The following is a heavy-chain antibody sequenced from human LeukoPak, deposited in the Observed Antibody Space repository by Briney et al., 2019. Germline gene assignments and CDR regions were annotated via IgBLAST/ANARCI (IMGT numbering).Heavy chain of an antibody. CDR1: GFTFSSYW. V-gene: IGHV3-74*01. J-gene: IGHJ4*02. D-gene: IGHD2-2*01. Sequence: GGSLRLSCAASGFTFSSYWMHWVRQAPGKGLVWVSRINTDGSSTSYADSVKGRFTISRDNAKNTLYLQMNSLRAEDTAVYYCARDPLDYCSSTSCYPKGVFDYWGQGTLVTVSS. CDR2: INTDGSST. CDR3: ARDPLDYCSSTSCYPKGVFDY.